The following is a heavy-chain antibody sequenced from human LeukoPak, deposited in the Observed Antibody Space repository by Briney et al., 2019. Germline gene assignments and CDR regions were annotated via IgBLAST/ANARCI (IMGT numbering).Heavy chain of an antibody. J-gene: IGHJ3*02. CDR3: ATTLLSAGGTDPFDI. V-gene: IGHV2-70*04. CDR2: IDWDDDK. CDR1: GLSLSSSGTR. D-gene: IGHD6-13*01. Sequence: SGPALVKPTQTLTLTCTLSGLSLSSSGTRVSWIRQPPGKGPEWLARIDWDDDKFYSASLKTRLTVSKDTSKNEVVLQMTNMDPVDTAMYYCATTLLSAGGTDPFDIWGSGTLVIVSS.